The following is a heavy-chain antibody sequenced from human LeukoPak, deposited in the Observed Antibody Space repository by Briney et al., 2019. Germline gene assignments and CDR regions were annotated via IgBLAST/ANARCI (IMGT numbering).Heavy chain of an antibody. CDR1: GYSFTGYY. V-gene: IGHV1-2*06. CDR2: INPNSGGP. Sequence: ASVKVSCKASGYSFTGYYIHWVRQAPGQGLEWMGRINPNSGGPNYGQKFQGTVTMTRDTSISTAYLELSNLRSDDTAAYYCVRGYSYGFYFDYWGQGSLVTVSS. D-gene: IGHD5-18*01. CDR3: VRGYSYGFYFDY. J-gene: IGHJ4*02.